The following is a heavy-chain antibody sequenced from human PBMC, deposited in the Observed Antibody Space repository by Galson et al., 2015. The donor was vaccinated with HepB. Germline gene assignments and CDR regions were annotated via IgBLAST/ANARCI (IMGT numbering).Heavy chain of an antibody. CDR1: GFTFTTYY. J-gene: IGHJ4*02. Sequence: SVKVSCKASGFTFTTYYMHWVRQAPGQGLEWMGIINPSAGNTGYAQEFQGRVSMTRDTSTRTVYMDLSSLRSEDTAVYYCAREPRDGYGFDYWGQGTLVTVSS. V-gene: IGHV1-46*03. D-gene: IGHD5-24*01. CDR2: INPSAGNT. CDR3: AREPRDGYGFDY.